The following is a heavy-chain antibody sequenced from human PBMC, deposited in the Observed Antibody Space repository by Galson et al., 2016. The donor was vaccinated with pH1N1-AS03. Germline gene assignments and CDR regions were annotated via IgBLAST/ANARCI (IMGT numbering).Heavy chain of an antibody. V-gene: IGHV3-23*01. D-gene: IGHD6-19*01. CDR3: APDSSGWYNDY. J-gene: IGHJ4*02. CDR1: GFTFSSYA. CDR2: ISGSGGST. Sequence: LSCAASGFTFSSYAMSWVRQAPGKGLEWVSAISGSGGSTYYADSVKGRFTISRDNSKNTLYLQMNSLRAEDTAVYYCAPDSSGWYNDYWGQGTLVTVSS.